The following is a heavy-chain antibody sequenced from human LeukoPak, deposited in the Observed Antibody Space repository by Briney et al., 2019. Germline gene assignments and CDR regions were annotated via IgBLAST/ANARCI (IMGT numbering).Heavy chain of an antibody. CDR3: ARHPYYDFWSGYPFALYYFDY. CDR2: IYYSGST. Sequence: TSETLSLTCTVSGGSISSSSYYWGWIRQPPGKGLEWIGSIYYSGSTYYNPSLKSRVTISVDTSKNQFSLKLSSVTAADTAVYYCARHPYYDFWSGYPFALYYFDYWGQGTLVTVSS. D-gene: IGHD3-3*01. J-gene: IGHJ4*02. V-gene: IGHV4-39*01. CDR1: GGSISSSSYY.